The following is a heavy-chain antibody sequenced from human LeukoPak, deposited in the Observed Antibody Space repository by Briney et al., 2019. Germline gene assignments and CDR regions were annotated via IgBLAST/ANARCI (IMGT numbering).Heavy chain of an antibody. CDR2: KNPDSGNS. CDR1: GYTFTGYY. V-gene: IGHV1-8*03. J-gene: IGHJ4*02. CDR3: AREGLDY. Sequence: GASVKVSCKASGYTFTGYYMHWVRQATGQGLEWMGYKNPDSGNSAYAQKFQGRVTITTDASITTAYMELSGLRSEDTALYYCAREGLDYWGQGILVTVSS.